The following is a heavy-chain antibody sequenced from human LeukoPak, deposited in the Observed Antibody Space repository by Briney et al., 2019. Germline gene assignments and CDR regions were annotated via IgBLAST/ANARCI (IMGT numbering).Heavy chain of an antibody. Sequence: SETLSLTCTVSGGSMTTHHRNWIRQTPGKGLDWIGYVFDSGRTKENPSLKSRVTLPADTSNNKLPLRLSSVPAADTAVHYCTTIKRGNIFGYFDSWGQGILVAVSS. CDR1: GGSMTTHH. CDR2: VFDSGRT. J-gene: IGHJ4*02. CDR3: TTIKRGNIFGYFDS. D-gene: IGHD5-18*01. V-gene: IGHV4-59*11.